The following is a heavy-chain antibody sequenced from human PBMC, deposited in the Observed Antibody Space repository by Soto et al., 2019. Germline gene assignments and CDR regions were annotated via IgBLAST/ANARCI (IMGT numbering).Heavy chain of an antibody. D-gene: IGHD6-13*01. J-gene: IGHJ6*02. CDR2: ISYDGSNK. V-gene: IGHV3-30*18. CDR1: GFTFISYG. CDR3: AKRVHSSSWTTRGFYYYYYGMDV. Sequence: PWGSLRLSCAASGFTFISYGIHFCRHSPCKGLEWVAVISYDGSNKYYADSVKGRFTISRDNSKNTLYLQMNSLRAEDTAVYYCAKRVHSSSWTTRGFYYYYYGMDVWGQGTTVTVSS.